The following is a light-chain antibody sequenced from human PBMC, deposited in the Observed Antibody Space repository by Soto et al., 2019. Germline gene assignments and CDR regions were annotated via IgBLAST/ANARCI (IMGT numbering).Light chain of an antibody. CDR1: QGISTD. CDR3: QQYNSYSKWT. CDR2: GAS. Sequence: SSLSASLGVNSIHTSPLSQGISTDLGWYQQKPGKAPVLLISGASDLQSGVSSRFSGSGSGTEFTLTISSLQPDDFATYYCQQYNSYSKWTFGQGTNVDIK. J-gene: IGKJ1*01. V-gene: IGKV1-17*01.